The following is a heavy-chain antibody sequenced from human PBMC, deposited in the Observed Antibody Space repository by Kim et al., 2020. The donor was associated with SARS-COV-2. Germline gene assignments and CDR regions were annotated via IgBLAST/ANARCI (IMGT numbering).Heavy chain of an antibody. J-gene: IGHJ5*02. CDR1: GGSISSGGYY. CDR2: IYYSGST. V-gene: IGHV4-31*03. CDR3: ARAYWSITIFGVVTFDP. Sequence: SETLSLTCTVSGGSISSGGYYWSWIRQHPGKGLEWIGYIYYSGSTYYNPSLKSRVTISVDTSKNQFSLKLSSVTAADTAVYYCARAYWSITIFGVVTFDPWGQGTLVTVSS. D-gene: IGHD3-3*01.